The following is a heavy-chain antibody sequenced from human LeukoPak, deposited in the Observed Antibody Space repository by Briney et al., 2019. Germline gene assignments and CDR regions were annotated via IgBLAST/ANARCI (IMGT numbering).Heavy chain of an antibody. Sequence: SETLSLTCAVSGYSITSDYYWGWSRQPPGKVLELSGSAYHSGSNYYNPSLKSRVTMSVDTSKNQFSLKLNSVTAADTAVYYCARDSDGAYDLVDYWGQGTLVTVSS. J-gene: IGHJ4*02. CDR1: GYSITSDYY. V-gene: IGHV4-38-2*02. CDR3: ARDSDGAYDLVDY. CDR2: AYHSGSN. D-gene: IGHD4-17*01.